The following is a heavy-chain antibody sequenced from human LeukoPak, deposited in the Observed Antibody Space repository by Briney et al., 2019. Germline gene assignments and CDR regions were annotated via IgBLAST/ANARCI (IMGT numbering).Heavy chain of an antibody. CDR2: VSFDESDK. J-gene: IGHJ6*02. Sequence: GGSLRLSCATSGFTFSNYAMDWVRQAPGKGLEWVAIVSFDESDKYYADSVKGRFTISRDNSKNTLFLQMNSLRAEDTAVYYCAKNVDTAMAPPYYYYYYGMDVWGQGTTVTVSS. CDR1: GFTFSNYA. CDR3: AKNVDTAMAPPYYYYYYGMDV. D-gene: IGHD5-18*01. V-gene: IGHV3-30*04.